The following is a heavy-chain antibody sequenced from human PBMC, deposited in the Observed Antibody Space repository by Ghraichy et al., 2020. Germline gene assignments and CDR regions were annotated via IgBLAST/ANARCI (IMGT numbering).Heavy chain of an antibody. CDR1: GFTFSSYG. CDR3: AKRVRSYYYDSSGTGKGPNYYYYGMDV. J-gene: IGHJ6*02. D-gene: IGHD3-22*01. V-gene: IGHV3-30*18. Sequence: GGSLRLSCAASGFTFSSYGMHWVRQAPGKGLEWVAVISYDGSNKYYADSVKGRFTISRDNSKNTLYLQMNSLRAEDTAVYYCAKRVRSYYYDSSGTGKGPNYYYYGMDVWGQGTTVTVSS. CDR2: ISYDGSNK.